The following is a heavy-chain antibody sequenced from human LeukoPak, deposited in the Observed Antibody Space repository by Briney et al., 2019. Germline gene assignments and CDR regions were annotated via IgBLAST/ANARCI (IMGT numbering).Heavy chain of an antibody. Sequence: GGSLRLSCAASGFTFSSYAMHWVRQAPGKGLKWVAVISYDGSNKYYADSVKGRFTISRDNSKNTLYLQMNSLSAEDTAIYYCAKWGDYDVLTGYYDSDYWGQGTLVTVSS. V-gene: IGHV3-30-3*02. J-gene: IGHJ4*02. D-gene: IGHD3-9*01. CDR1: GFTFSSYA. CDR3: AKWGDYDVLTGYYDSDY. CDR2: ISYDGSNK.